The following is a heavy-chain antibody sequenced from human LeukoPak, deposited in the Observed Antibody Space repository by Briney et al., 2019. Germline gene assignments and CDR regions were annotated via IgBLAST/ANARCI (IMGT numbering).Heavy chain of an antibody. CDR1: GFTFSSSE. CDR2: ISSSGSSI. J-gene: IGHJ5*02. CDR3: AKDRHAPGRYCSSTSCLPFDP. D-gene: IGHD2-2*01. Sequence: GGSLRLSCAASGFTFSSSEMNWVRQAPGKGLEWVPYISSSGSSIYYADSVKGRFTISRDNSEKKLYLQMNSLRAEDTAVYYCAKDRHAPGRYCSSTSCLPFDPWGQGTLVTVSS. V-gene: IGHV3-48*03.